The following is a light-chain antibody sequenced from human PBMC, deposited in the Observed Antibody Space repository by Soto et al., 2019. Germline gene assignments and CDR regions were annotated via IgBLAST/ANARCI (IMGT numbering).Light chain of an antibody. CDR3: QKYNSAPLT. J-gene: IGKJ4*01. CDR1: QGIRNY. CDR2: GAS. Sequence: DIQMTQSPSSLSASVGDRVILTCRATQGIRNYLAWYQQKPGKVSKLLIYGASTLQPGVPSRFSGSGSGTDFTLTISSLQPEDVATYYCQKYNSAPLTFGGGTKVEIK. V-gene: IGKV1-27*01.